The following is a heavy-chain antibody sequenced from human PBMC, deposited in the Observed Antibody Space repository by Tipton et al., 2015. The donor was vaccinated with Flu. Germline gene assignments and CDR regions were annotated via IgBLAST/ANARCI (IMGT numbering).Heavy chain of an antibody. J-gene: IGHJ3*02. CDR1: GGPISRGSYY. V-gene: IGHV4-61*02. Sequence: TLSLTCTVSGGPISRGSYYYNWIRQPAGEGLEWIGRIYTNANTNYKASLKSRVTISVDSSKNQFSLKLSSVTAADTAVYYCARDYYENIGYFLLGAYDIWGQGTTVTVSS. CDR2: IYTNANT. D-gene: IGHD3-22*01. CDR3: ARDYYENIGYFLLGAYDI.